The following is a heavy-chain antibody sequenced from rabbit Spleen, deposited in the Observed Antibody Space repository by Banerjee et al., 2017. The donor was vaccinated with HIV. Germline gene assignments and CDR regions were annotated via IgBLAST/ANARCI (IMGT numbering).Heavy chain of an antibody. V-gene: IGHV1S45*01. CDR3: ARDYIDVGSGFNL. Sequence: EQLEESGGGLVKPEGSLTLTCKASGVSFSDKDVMCWVRQAPGKGLEWIACINSETIQSWYANWAKGRFTVSKTSSTTVTLQMTSLTAADTATFFCARDYIDVGSGFNLWGPGTLVTVS. J-gene: IGHJ4*01. CDR2: INSETIQS. D-gene: IGHD3-1*01. CDR1: GVSFSDKDV.